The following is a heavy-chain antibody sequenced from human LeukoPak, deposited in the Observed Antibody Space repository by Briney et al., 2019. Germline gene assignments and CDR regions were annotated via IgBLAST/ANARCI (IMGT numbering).Heavy chain of an antibody. V-gene: IGHV3-21*01. CDR2: ISSSSSYI. CDR3: ARDLIGIAAEDY. Sequence: GGSLRLSCAASGFTFSSYAMNWVRQAPGKGLEWVSSISSSSSYINYADSVKGRFTISRDNAKNSLYLQMNSLRAEDTAVYYCARDLIGIAAEDYWGQGTLVTVSS. D-gene: IGHD6-13*01. J-gene: IGHJ4*02. CDR1: GFTFSSYA.